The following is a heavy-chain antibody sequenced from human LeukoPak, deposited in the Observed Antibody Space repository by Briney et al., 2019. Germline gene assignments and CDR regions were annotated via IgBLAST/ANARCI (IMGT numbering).Heavy chain of an antibody. CDR3: ARSYCSSTSCYRIFDY. D-gene: IGHD2-2*01. CDR2: IIPIFGTA. J-gene: IGHJ4*02. Sequence: VASVKVSCKASGYTFTSYGISWVRQAPGQGLEWMGGIIPIFGTANYAQKFQGRVTITTDESTSTAYMELSSLRSVDTAVYYCARSYCSSTSCYRIFDYWGQGTLVTVSS. V-gene: IGHV1-69*05. CDR1: GYTFTSYG.